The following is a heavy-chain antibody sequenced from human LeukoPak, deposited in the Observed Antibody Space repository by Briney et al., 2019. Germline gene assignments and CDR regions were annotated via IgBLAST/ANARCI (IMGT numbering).Heavy chain of an antibody. V-gene: IGHV3-30*02. CDR3: AKVGSGGYSYGADYYYDYMDV. D-gene: IGHD5-18*01. J-gene: IGHJ6*03. CDR1: GFTFRTSR. CDR2: IRFDGSNK. Sequence: GGSLRLSCAASGFTFRTSRMHWVRQAPGKGLEWVAFIRFDGSNKYYADSVKGRFTISRDNSYNTLYLQMNSLRVEDTAVYYCAKVGSGGYSYGADYYYDYMDVWGKGTTVTISS.